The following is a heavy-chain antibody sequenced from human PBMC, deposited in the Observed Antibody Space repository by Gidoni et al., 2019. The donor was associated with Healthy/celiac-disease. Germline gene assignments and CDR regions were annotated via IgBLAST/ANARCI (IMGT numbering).Heavy chain of an antibody. CDR2: ISWHSGSI. J-gene: IGHJ6*02. CDR3: AKADYYDSRGYYYDYYGMDV. CDR1: GFTFGDYA. Sequence: EVKLVESGGGLVQPGRSLRLSCAASGFTFGDYAMHWVRQAPGKGLEWVSGISWHSGSIGYADSVKGQFTISRDNAKNSLYLQMNSLRAEDTALYYCAKADYYDSRGYYYDYYGMDVWGQGTTVTVSS. D-gene: IGHD3-22*01. V-gene: IGHV3-9*01.